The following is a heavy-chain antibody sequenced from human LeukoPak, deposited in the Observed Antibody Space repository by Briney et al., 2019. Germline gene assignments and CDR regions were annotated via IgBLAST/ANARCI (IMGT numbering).Heavy chain of an antibody. D-gene: IGHD3-3*01. CDR2: IYYSGSA. Sequence: SETLSLTCTVSGGSMSSYYWSWIRQPPGKGLEWIGYIYYSGSANYNPSLKSRVTISVDTSKNQFSLKLSSVTAADTAVYYYARHHNYDFWSGYYIHYWGQGTLVTVSS. J-gene: IGHJ4*02. CDR1: GGSMSSYY. V-gene: IGHV4-59*08. CDR3: ARHHNYDFWSGYYIHY.